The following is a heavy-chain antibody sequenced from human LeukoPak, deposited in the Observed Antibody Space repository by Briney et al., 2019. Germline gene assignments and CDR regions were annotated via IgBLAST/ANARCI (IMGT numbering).Heavy chain of an antibody. D-gene: IGHD4-17*01. J-gene: IGHJ4*02. V-gene: IGHV3-7*01. CDR3: AREGGDYGPDGGYFDY. CDR1: GFTFSSYW. CDR2: IKQDGSEK. Sequence: GGSLRLSCAASGFTFSSYWMSWVRQAPGKGLEWVANIKQDGSEKYYVDSVKGRFTISRDNSKNTLYLQMNSLRAEDTAVYYCAREGGDYGPDGGYFDYWGQGTLVTVSS.